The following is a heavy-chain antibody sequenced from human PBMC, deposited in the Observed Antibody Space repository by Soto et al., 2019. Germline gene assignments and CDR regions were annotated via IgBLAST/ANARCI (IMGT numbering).Heavy chain of an antibody. V-gene: IGHV3-23*01. J-gene: IGHJ6*02. CDR1: GFTFSNYA. D-gene: IGHD6-19*01. Sequence: GGSLRLSCAASGFTFSNYALNWVRQAPGKGLQWVSVISGSGGSTNYADSVKGRFAISRDNSKNRVYLQMSSLRAEDTAVYYCAKLRGYSSDWHHTDYGMDVWGQGTAVTVSS. CDR3: AKLRGYSSDWHHTDYGMDV. CDR2: ISGSGGST.